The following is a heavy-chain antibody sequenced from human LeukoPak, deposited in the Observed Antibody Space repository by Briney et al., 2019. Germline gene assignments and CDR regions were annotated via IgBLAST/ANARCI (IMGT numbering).Heavy chain of an antibody. CDR2: IYYSGST. CDR3: ARGAGRRNYVGSLDPDKYYFDY. Sequence: PSQTLSLTCTVSGGSMRSGGDYWSWIRQHPGKGLEWIGYIYYSGSTYYNPSLKSRVTISVDTSKNQFSLKLSSVTAADTAVYYCARGAGRRNYVGSLDPDKYYFDYWGQGTLGTVSS. D-gene: IGHD4-11*01. J-gene: IGHJ4*02. CDR1: GGSMRSGGDY. V-gene: IGHV4-31*03.